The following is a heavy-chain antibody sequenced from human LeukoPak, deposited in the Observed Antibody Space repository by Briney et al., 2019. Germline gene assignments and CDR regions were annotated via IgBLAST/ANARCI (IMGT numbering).Heavy chain of an antibody. CDR3: ARDLGGVQQLAIDY. CDR1: GFTFSSYA. Sequence: GGSLRLSCAASGFTFSSYAMHWVRQAPGQVLEWMGWISAYNGNSNYAQKLQGRVTMTTDTSTSTAYMELRSLRSDDTAVYYCARDLGGVQQLAIDYWGQGTLVTVSS. J-gene: IGHJ4*02. CDR2: ISAYNGNS. V-gene: IGHV1-18*01. D-gene: IGHD6-13*01.